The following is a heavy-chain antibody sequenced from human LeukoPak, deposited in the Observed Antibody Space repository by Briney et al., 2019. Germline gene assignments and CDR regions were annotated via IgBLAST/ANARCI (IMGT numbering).Heavy chain of an antibody. CDR2: IYSGGST. D-gene: IGHD3-16*01. J-gene: IGHJ4*02. Sequence: PGGSLRLSCAASGFTVSSNYMSWVRQAPGKGLEWVSVIYSGGSTYYADSVKGRFTISRDNSKDTLYLQMNSLRAEDMAVYYCARGGSLIPFDYWGQGTLVTVSS. V-gene: IGHV3-66*01. CDR3: ARGGSLIPFDY. CDR1: GFTVSSNY.